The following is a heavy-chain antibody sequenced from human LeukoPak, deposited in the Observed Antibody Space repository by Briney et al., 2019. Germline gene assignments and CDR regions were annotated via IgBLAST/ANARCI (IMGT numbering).Heavy chain of an antibody. CDR3: ARGVPYCGGDCYEH. CDR2: IYSGGST. V-gene: IGHV3-53*01. J-gene: IGHJ5*02. Sequence: HAGGSLRLSCAASGFTVSSNYMSWVRQAPGKGLEWVSVIYSGGSTYYADSVKGRFTISRDNSKNTLYLQMNSLRAEDTAVYYCARGVPYCGGDCYEHWGQGTLVTVSS. D-gene: IGHD2-21*01. CDR1: GFTVSSNY.